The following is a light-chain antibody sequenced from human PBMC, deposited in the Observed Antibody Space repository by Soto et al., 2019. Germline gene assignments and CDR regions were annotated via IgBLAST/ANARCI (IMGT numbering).Light chain of an antibody. J-gene: IGKJ2*01. Sequence: DIQMTQSPSSLSASVGDRVTITCRASQTISNFLNWYQQRPGKAPKVLISAASSLQSGVPSRFSGSGSGTDFSLTISSLQPEDFATYYCQQTFSTFPYTFGQGTKVDIK. CDR2: AAS. V-gene: IGKV1-39*01. CDR1: QTISNF. CDR3: QQTFSTFPYT.